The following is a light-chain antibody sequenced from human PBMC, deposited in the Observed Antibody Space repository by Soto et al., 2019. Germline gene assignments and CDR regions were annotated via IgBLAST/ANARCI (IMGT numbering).Light chain of an antibody. CDR1: RGISNY. CDR3: QKYNSAPP. V-gene: IGKV1-27*01. J-gene: IGKJ5*01. Sequence: DIQMTQSPTSLSASVGASITITCRASRGISNYLAWYQQKPGKAPKLLIYAASTLQSGVPSRFSGSGSGTDFTLTISSLQPEDVATYYCQKYNSAPPFGQGTRLDIK. CDR2: AAS.